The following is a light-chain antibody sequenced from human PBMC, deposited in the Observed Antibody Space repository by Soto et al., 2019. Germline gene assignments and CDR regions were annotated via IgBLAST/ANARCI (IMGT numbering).Light chain of an antibody. CDR1: QSISSW. J-gene: IGKJ1*01. Sequence: DIQMTQSPSTLSASVGERVTITCRASQSISSWLAWYQHKPGKAPKLLIYKASTLESGVPSRFSGSGSGTEFTLTISSLQPDDFATYYCQQYNSYSRTFGQGTKVDIK. V-gene: IGKV1-5*03. CDR2: KAS. CDR3: QQYNSYSRT.